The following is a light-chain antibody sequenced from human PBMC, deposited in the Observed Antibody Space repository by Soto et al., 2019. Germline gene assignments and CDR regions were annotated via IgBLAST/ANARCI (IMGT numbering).Light chain of an antibody. CDR1: TGAVTGSYY. CDR2: NTT. V-gene: IGLV7-43*01. Sequence: QAVVTQEPSLTVSPGGTVTLTCASNTGAVTGSYYPNWFQLKPGQAPRALIYNTTNRHSWTPARFSGSLLGGKAALTLSGVQPEDEADYYCLPYYGAPQHWVLGGGTKLTVL. J-gene: IGLJ3*02. CDR3: LPYYGAPQHWV.